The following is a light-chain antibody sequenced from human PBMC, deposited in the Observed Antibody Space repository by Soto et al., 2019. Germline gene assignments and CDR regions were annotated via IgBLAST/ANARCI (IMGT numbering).Light chain of an antibody. Sequence: DIVMTQSPSSLSASVGDRVTITCRASQTIITYLNWYQQKPGKAPKLLIYGTSNLQSGVPSRFRGSASGTDFTLTISSLQPEDFATYYCQPSYSKSVTFGQGTKVESK. CDR2: GTS. CDR3: QPSYSKSVT. V-gene: IGKV1-39*01. J-gene: IGKJ1*01. CDR1: QTIITY.